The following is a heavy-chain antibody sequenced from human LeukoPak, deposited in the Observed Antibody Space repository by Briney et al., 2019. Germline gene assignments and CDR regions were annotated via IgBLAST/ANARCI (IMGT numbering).Heavy chain of an antibody. J-gene: IGHJ4*02. CDR1: GYRFTSYG. CDR2: IGGYKGHT. D-gene: IGHD6-19*01. Sequence: ASVKVSCKTSGYRFTSYGITWVRQAPGQGLEWMGWIGGYKGHTNYAPKFQGRVTLTADTTTNTVYMELRSLVSDDTAVAVAGSPDSWGQGTLVIVSS. CDR3: GSPDS. V-gene: IGHV1-18*04.